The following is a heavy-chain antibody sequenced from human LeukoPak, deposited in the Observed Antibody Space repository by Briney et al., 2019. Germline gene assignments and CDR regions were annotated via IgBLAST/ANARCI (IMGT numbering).Heavy chain of an antibody. CDR1: GYTFPGYY. Sequence: ASVKVSCKASGYTFPGYYIHWVRQAPGQGLEWMGWISPSSGDTNYAQKFQGRVTMTRDSSISTVYMELGRLRYDDTAVYYCARVWDLPFDYWGQGTLVTVSS. V-gene: IGHV1-2*02. CDR3: ARVWDLPFDY. CDR2: ISPSSGDT. D-gene: IGHD1-26*01. J-gene: IGHJ4*02.